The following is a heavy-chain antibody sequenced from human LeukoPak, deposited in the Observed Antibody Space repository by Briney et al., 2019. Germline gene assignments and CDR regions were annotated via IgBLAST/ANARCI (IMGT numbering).Heavy chain of an antibody. J-gene: IGHJ4*02. CDR3: AKDITIPCTSCYAVDY. CDR2: ISGSGGST. V-gene: IGHV3-23*01. D-gene: IGHD2-2*01. Sequence: GGSLRLSCAASGFTFSSYAMSWVRQAPGKGLEWVSAISGSGGSTYYADSVKGRFTISRDNSKNTLYLQMNSLRAEDTAVYYCAKDITIPCTSCYAVDYWGQGTLVTVSS. CDR1: GFTFSSYA.